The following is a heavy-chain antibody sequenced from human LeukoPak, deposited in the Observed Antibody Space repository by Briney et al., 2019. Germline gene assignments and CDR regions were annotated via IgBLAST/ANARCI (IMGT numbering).Heavy chain of an antibody. D-gene: IGHD5-24*01. CDR1: GYSFTTFS. CDR3: ARGLQIDY. J-gene: IGHJ4*02. CDR2: INSDNGDT. Sequence: ASVKVSCKASGYSFTTFSIHWVRQAPGQSLEWMGRINSDNGDTEYSQRFQGRLTFTRDTSATTAYMELSSLRSEDTAVYYCARGLQIDYWGQGTLVTVSS. V-gene: IGHV1-3*01.